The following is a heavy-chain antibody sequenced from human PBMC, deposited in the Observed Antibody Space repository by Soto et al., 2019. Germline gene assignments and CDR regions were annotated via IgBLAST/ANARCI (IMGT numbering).Heavy chain of an antibody. D-gene: IGHD3-9*01. V-gene: IGHV3-23*01. J-gene: IGHJ6*02. Sequence: GGSLRLSCAASGFTFSNYAMSWVRQAPGKGLEWVSAISGSGGSTYYADSVKGRFTISRDNSKNTLYLQMNSLRAEDTAVYYCARSVLRYFDRKDYYYYGMDVWGQGTTVTVSS. CDR1: GFTFSNYA. CDR3: ARSVLRYFDRKDYYYYGMDV. CDR2: ISGSGGST.